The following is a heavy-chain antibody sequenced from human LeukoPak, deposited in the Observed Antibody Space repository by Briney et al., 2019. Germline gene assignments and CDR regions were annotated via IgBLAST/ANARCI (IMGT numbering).Heavy chain of an antibody. D-gene: IGHD1-26*01. CDR2: ISGSGGST. CDR1: GFTFSSYA. J-gene: IGHJ4*02. CDR3: AKGYSGSYSWYYFDY. V-gene: IGHV3-23*01. Sequence: PGGSLRLSCAASGFTFSSYAMSWVRQAPGKGLEWVSAISGSGGSTYYADSVKGRFTISRDNSKNTLYLQMNSLRAEDTAVYYCAKGYSGSYSWYYFDYWGQGTLVTVSS.